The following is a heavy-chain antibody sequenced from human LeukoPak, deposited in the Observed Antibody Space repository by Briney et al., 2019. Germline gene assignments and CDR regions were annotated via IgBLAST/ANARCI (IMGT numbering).Heavy chain of an antibody. J-gene: IGHJ5*02. V-gene: IGHV4-4*07. Sequence: SETLSLTCSISGGSFSSYFWSWVRQPAGKGLEWIGRIYTGGRTNYNPSLKSRVTISVDTSKNQFSLKLSSVTAADTAVYYCGRDGCSGGTCSPYHWGQGTLVTVSS. CDR1: GGSFSSYF. CDR3: GRDGCSGGTCSPYH. CDR2: IYTGGRT. D-gene: IGHD2-15*01.